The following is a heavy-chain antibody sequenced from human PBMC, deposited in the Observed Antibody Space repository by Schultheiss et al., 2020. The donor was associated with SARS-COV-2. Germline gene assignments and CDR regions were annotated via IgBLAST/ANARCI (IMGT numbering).Heavy chain of an antibody. CDR3: AKDMGGGSSGIDY. CDR2: ISYDGSNK. CDR1: APTFSRDV. Sequence: GGSLRLSCAASAPTFSRDVMHWVRQAPGKGLEWVAVISYDGSNKYYADSVKGRFTISRDNSKNSLYLQMNSLRAEYTALYYCAKDMGGGSSGIDYWGQGTLVTVSS. V-gene: IGHV3-30*04. D-gene: IGHD2-15*01. J-gene: IGHJ4*02.